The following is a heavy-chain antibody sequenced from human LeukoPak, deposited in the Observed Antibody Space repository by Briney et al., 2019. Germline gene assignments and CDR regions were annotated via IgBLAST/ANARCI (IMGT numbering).Heavy chain of an antibody. Sequence: ASVKVSCKASGYTFTGYYMHWVRQAPGQGLEWMGWINPNSGGTNYAQKFQGRVTMTRDTSISTAYMELSRLRSDDTAVYYCARAGYSSSWYNPYYYYYYMDVWGKGTTVTVSS. V-gene: IGHV1-2*02. CDR3: ARAGYSSSWYNPYYYYYYMDV. CDR2: INPNSGGT. CDR1: GYTFTGYY. D-gene: IGHD6-13*01. J-gene: IGHJ6*03.